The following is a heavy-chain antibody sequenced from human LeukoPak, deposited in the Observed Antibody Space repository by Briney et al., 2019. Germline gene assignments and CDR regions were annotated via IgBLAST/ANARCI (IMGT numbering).Heavy chain of an antibody. V-gene: IGHV3-74*01. CDR1: GFTFSNYA. Sequence: GGSLRLSCAASGFTFSNYAMSWVRQAPGKGLVWVSRINSDGSSTTYADSVKGRFTISRDNAKNTLYLQMNSLRAEDTAVYYCAKDRPAYGSGSYRPIMDVWGKGTTVTVSS. J-gene: IGHJ6*03. CDR2: INSDGSST. CDR3: AKDRPAYGSGSYRPIMDV. D-gene: IGHD3-10*01.